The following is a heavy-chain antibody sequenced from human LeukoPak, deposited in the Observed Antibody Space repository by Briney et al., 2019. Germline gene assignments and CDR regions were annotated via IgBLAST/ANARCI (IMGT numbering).Heavy chain of an antibody. CDR2: IYYSGST. D-gene: IGHD2-2*03. CDR3: ARVDIVVVPAAQLNWFDP. CDR1: GGSISSSSYY. J-gene: IGHJ5*02. Sequence: TSETLSLTCTVSGGSISSSSYYWGWIRQPPGKGLEWIGSIYYSGSTYYNPSLKSRVTISVDTSKNQFSLKLSSVTAADTAVYYCARVDIVVVPAAQLNWFDPWGQGTLVTVSS. V-gene: IGHV4-39*07.